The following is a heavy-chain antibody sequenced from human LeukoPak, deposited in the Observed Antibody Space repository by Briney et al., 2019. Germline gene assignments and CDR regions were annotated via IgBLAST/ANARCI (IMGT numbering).Heavy chain of an antibody. V-gene: IGHV3-23*01. Sequence: PGGSLRLSCAASGFTFRIYVMTWVRQAPGKGLEWVSSISGSGDTTYYADSVKGRFTISRDNSKNTLYLQMNSLRAEDTSVYYCAKDPRLYYYDSSGYYDYWGQGTLVTVSS. CDR2: ISGSGDTT. CDR3: AKDPRLYYYDSSGYYDY. CDR1: GFTFRIYV. J-gene: IGHJ4*02. D-gene: IGHD3-22*01.